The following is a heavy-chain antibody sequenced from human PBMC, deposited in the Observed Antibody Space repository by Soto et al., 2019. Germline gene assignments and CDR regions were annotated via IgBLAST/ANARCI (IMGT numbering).Heavy chain of an antibody. V-gene: IGHV3-23*01. Sequence: GGSLRLSCAASGFSVGSYGMSWVRQAPGKGLECVSSSGSGYSIYFADSVKGRFTISRDNSKNTLFLQMNSLRAEDTAVYYCAKGRGSSWSVVFFDYWGQGALVTVSS. CDR1: GFSVGSYG. CDR2: SGSGYSI. D-gene: IGHD6-13*01. J-gene: IGHJ4*02. CDR3: AKGRGSSWSVVFFDY.